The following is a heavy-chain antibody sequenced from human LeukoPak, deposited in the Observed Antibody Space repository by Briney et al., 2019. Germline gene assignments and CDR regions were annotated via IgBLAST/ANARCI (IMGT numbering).Heavy chain of an antibody. J-gene: IGHJ4*02. Sequence: ASVKVSCKASGGTFSSYAISWVRQAPGQGLEWMGGIIPIFGTANYAQKFQGRVTITGDTSASTAYMELSSLRSEDTAVYYCAREGCSGGSCYSDYWGQGTLVTVSS. D-gene: IGHD2-15*01. V-gene: IGHV1-69*06. CDR2: IIPIFGTA. CDR1: GGTFSSYA. CDR3: AREGCSGGSCYSDY.